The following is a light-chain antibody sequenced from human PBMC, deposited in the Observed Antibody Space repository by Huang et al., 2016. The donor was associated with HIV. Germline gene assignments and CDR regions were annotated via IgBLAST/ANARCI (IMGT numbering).Light chain of an antibody. Sequence: DIQMTQFPSSLSASVGDRVTITCQASQDISNYLNWYQQKPGKAPKLLIYDASNLETGVSSSFSGSGSGTNFPLTNSSLQAEDIAAYYCQQYDNLPRFTFGPGTKVDIK. CDR3: QQYDNLPRFT. CDR1: QDISNY. J-gene: IGKJ3*01. CDR2: DAS. V-gene: IGKV1-33*01.